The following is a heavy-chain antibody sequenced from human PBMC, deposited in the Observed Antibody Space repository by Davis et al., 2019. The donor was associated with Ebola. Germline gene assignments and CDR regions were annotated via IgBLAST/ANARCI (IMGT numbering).Heavy chain of an antibody. CDR3: ARRRDGYKTFDY. Sequence: PSETLSLTCTVSGDSIRSSGYHWGWIRQPPGKRLEWLGSMHSSGSPNYNPSLQSRVTISVDTSKNQFSLMVSPVTAADTAVYYCARRRDGYKTFDYWGQGTLVTVSS. CDR1: GDSIRSSGYH. J-gene: IGHJ4*02. CDR2: MHSSGSP. V-gene: IGHV4-39*01. D-gene: IGHD5-24*01.